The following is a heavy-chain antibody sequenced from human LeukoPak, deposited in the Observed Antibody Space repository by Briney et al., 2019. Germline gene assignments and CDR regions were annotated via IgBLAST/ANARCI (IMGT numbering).Heavy chain of an antibody. CDR3: ATLAVGATTDS. CDR1: GGSISSSSCY. CDR2: ISYSGST. V-gene: IGHV4-39*07. D-gene: IGHD1-26*01. Sequence: SETLSLTCTVSGGSISSSSCYWGWIRQPPGKGLEWIGSISYSGSTYYNTSLKSRVTISVDTSKNQFSLKLNSVTAADTAIYYCATLAVGATTDSWGQGTLSPSPQ. J-gene: IGHJ4*02.